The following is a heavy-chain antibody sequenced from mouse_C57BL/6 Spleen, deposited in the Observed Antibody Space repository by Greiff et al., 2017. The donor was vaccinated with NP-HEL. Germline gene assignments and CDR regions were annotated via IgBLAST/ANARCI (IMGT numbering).Heavy chain of an antibody. CDR3: ARAYYGSSYYWYFDV. CDR2: INPSNGGT. J-gene: IGHJ1*03. Sequence: QVQLQQPGTELVKPGASVQLSCKASGYTFTSYWMHWVKQRPGQGLEWIGNINPSNGGTNYNEKFKSKATLTVDKSSSTAYMQLSSLTSEDSAVYYCARAYYGSSYYWYFDVWGTGTTVTVSS. V-gene: IGHV1-53*01. CDR1: GYTFTSYW. D-gene: IGHD1-1*01.